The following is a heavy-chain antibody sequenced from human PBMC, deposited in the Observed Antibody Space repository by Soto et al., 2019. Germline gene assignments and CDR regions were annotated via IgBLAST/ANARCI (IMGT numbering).Heavy chain of an antibody. CDR2: INPNSGGT. CDR1: GYTFTGYY. D-gene: IGHD2-2*02. CDR3: ARDYCSSTSCYKDYYYGMDV. Sequence: ASVKVSCKASGYTFTGYYMHWVRQAPGQGLEWMGWINPNSGGTNYAQKFQGRVTMTGDTSISTAYMELSRLRSDDTAVHYCARDYCSSTSCYKDYYYGMDVWGQGTTVTVSS. J-gene: IGHJ6*02. V-gene: IGHV1-2*02.